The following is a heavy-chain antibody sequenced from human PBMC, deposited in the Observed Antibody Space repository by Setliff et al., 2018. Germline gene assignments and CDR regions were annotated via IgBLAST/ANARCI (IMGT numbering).Heavy chain of an antibody. V-gene: IGHV4-4*07. D-gene: IGHD1-26*01. J-gene: IGHJ3*02. CDR3: ARKGISALSGAFDM. Sequence: SETLSLTCTVSGGSISNYYWSWIRQPAGKGLEWIGRIYTSGSTNYNPSLKSRITMSVDTSKNQFSLKLSSVTAADTAVYYCARKGISALSGAFDMWGQGTMVTVSS. CDR1: GGSISNYY. CDR2: IYTSGST.